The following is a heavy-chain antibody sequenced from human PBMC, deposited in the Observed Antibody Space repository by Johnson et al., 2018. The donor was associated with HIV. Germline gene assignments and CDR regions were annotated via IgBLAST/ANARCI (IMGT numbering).Heavy chain of an antibody. Sequence: MLLVESGGGLVQPGGSLRLSCAASGITVGTNYMSWVRQAPGKGLAWVSVIFSVGDVYYADSVKGRFTISRDNSKNMVYLQMTSLRPEDTAVYYCARDGRDLVTRVSFDVWGQGTVVTVSS. J-gene: IGHJ3*01. CDR3: ARDGRDLVTRVSFDV. V-gene: IGHV3-66*02. D-gene: IGHD3-9*01. CDR1: GITVGTNY. CDR2: IFSVGDV.